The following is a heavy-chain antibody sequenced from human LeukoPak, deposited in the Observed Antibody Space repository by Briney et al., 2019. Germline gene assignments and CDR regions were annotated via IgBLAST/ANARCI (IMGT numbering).Heavy chain of an antibody. Sequence: SETLSLTCAVYGGSFSGYYWSRIRQPPGKGLEWIGEINHSGSTNYNPSLKSRVTISVDTSKNQFSLKLSSVTAADTAVYYCARGPTYYYGSGIDYWGQGTLVTVSS. CDR3: ARGPTYYYGSGIDY. J-gene: IGHJ4*02. CDR1: GGSFSGYY. CDR2: INHSGST. D-gene: IGHD3-10*01. V-gene: IGHV4-34*01.